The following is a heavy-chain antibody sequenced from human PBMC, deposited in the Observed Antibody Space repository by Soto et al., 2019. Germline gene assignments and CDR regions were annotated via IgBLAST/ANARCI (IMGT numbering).Heavy chain of an antibody. V-gene: IGHV3-48*01. Sequence: GGSLRLSCAASGFTFSSYSMNWVRQAPGKGLEWVSYISSSSSTIYYADSVKGRFTISRDNAKNSLYLQMNSLRAEDTAVYYCARDTNMVRGVNHGLYWGQGTLVTVSS. CDR2: ISSSSSTI. J-gene: IGHJ4*02. CDR1: GFTFSSYS. D-gene: IGHD3-10*01. CDR3: ARDTNMVRGVNHGLY.